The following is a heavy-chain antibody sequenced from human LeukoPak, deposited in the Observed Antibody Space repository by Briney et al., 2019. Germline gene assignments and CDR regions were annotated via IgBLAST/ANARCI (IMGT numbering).Heavy chain of an antibody. CDR1: GFTFSSYS. D-gene: IGHD3-3*01. J-gene: IGHJ4*02. V-gene: IGHV3-48*04. CDR2: ISSSSSTI. Sequence: GGSLRLSCAASGFTFSSYSMNWVRQAPGKGLEWVSYISSSSSTIYYADSVKGRFTISRDNAKNSLYLQMNSLRAEDTAVYYCARVQRGDYDFWSGYYIYWGQGTLVTVSS. CDR3: ARVQRGDYDFWSGYYIY.